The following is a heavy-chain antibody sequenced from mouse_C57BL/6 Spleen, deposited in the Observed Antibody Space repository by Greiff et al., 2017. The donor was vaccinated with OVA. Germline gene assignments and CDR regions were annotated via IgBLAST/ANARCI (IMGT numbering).Heavy chain of an antibody. D-gene: IGHD1-1*01. CDR1: GYTFTSYW. CDR2: INPSNGGT. J-gene: IGHJ1*03. CDR3: ARRDSITTVVYWYFDV. Sequence: QVQLQQPGTELVKPGASVKLSCKASGYTFTSYWMHWVKQRPGQGLEWIGNINPSNGGTNYNEKFKSKATLTVDKSSSTAYMQLSSLTSEDSAVYYCARRDSITTVVYWYFDVWGTGTTVTVSS. V-gene: IGHV1-53*01.